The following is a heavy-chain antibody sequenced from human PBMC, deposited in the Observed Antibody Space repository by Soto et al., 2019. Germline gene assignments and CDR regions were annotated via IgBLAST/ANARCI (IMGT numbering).Heavy chain of an antibody. V-gene: IGHV1-69*13. CDR3: ARDPPPPYSSSSQDYCYGMDV. D-gene: IGHD6-6*01. CDR1: GGTFSSYA. Sequence: SVKVSCKASGGTFSSYAISWVRQAPGQGLEWMGGIIPIFGTTNYAQKFQGRVTITADESTSTAYMELSSLRSEDTAVYYCARDPPPPYSSSSQDYCYGMDVWGQGTTVTVSS. J-gene: IGHJ6*02. CDR2: IIPIFGTT.